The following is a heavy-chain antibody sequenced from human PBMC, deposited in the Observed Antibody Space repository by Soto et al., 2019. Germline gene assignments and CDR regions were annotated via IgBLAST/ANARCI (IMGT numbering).Heavy chain of an antibody. D-gene: IGHD4-17*01. CDR3: TTARGTYGAEYFQH. CDR2: IKSKTDGGTT. V-gene: IGHV3-15*01. Sequence: GGSLGLSCAASGFTFTNAWMSGVRQAPGKGLEWVGRIKSKTDGGTTDYTAPVKGRFTISRDDSKNTLYLQMNSLKTEDTAVYYCTTARGTYGAEYFQHWGQGTLVTVSS. J-gene: IGHJ1*01. CDR1: GFTFTNAW.